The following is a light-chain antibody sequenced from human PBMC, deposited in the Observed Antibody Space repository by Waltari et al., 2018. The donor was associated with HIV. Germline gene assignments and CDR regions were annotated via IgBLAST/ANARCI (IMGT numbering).Light chain of an antibody. CDR1: QSISHNSNNRNY. J-gene: IGKJ2*02. V-gene: IGKV4-1*01. CDR3: QQYFTFPRT. Sequence: DIVMTQSPDSLAVSLGERATINCKSSQSISHNSNNRNYLNWYQQKVGQPPKVLIYWASTRQAGVSDRFSGSGSETDFTLTISSLQAEDVAVYYCQQYFTFPRTFGQGTRLEIK. CDR2: WAS.